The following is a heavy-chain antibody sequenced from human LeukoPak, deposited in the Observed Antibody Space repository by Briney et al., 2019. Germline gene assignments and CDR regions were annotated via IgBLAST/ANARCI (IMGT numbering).Heavy chain of an antibody. D-gene: IGHD2-8*01. V-gene: IGHV3-13*01. CDR3: PRGPSHTYVDY. CDR2: IGTAGDT. CDR1: GFTFSSYD. Sequence: GGSLRLSCAASGFTFSSYDMHWVRQATGKGLEWVSAIGTAGDTYYPGSVKGRFTISRENAKNSLYLQMNSLRAGDTAVYYCPRGPSHTYVDYWGQGTLVTVSS. J-gene: IGHJ4*02.